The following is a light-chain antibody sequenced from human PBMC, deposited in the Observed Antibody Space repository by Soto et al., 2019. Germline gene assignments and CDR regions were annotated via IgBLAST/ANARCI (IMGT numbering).Light chain of an antibody. V-gene: IGKV3-11*01. CDR3: QQRSNWPPIT. J-gene: IGKJ5*01. CDR1: QSVGGD. Sequence: IVMTQSPATLSVSPGERAILSCRASQSVGGDLAWYQRKPGQAPRLLIYGASSRAPGIPTRFSGSGSGTDFTLTISSLEPEDFAVYYCQQRSNWPPITFGQGARLEIK. CDR2: GAS.